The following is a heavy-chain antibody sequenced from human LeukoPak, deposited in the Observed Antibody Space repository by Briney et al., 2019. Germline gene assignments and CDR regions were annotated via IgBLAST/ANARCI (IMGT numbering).Heavy chain of an antibody. J-gene: IGHJ3*02. CDR1: GFTFSSYA. Sequence: PGGSLRLSCAASGFTFSSYAMSWVRQAPGKGLEWVSTIRGSGSSTYYADSVKGRFTISRDNSKNTLYLQMNSLRAEDTAVYYCASRSVLLLGQDAFDIWGQGTMVTVSS. CDR3: ASRSVLLLGQDAFDI. V-gene: IGHV3-23*01. CDR2: IRGSGSST. D-gene: IGHD3-10*01.